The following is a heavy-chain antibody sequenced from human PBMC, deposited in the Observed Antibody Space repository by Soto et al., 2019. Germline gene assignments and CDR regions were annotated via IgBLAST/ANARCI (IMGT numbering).Heavy chain of an antibody. CDR3: ARVAGYGSGSRRFDF. Sequence: QVQLMQSGPELTKPGASVRVSCETSGYPFTTYGLSWVRQAPGQGLEWMGWIVADSGATIYAQKFQGRVTMYRDRSTNTGYMELRSLTSDDSALYYCARVAGYGSGSRRFDFWGQGTLVSVSS. V-gene: IGHV1-18*01. CDR2: IVADSGAT. CDR1: GYPFTTYG. D-gene: IGHD3-10*01. J-gene: IGHJ4*02.